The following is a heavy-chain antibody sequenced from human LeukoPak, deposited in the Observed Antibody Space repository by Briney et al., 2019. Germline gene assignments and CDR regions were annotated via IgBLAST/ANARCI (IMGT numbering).Heavy chain of an antibody. CDR3: ARYGGTGELRGRYYFDY. D-gene: IGHD1-26*01. CDR2: INPNSGGT. CDR1: GYTFTSNY. J-gene: IGHJ4*02. Sequence: ASVKVSCKAFGYTFTSNYMHWVRQAPGQGLEWMGWINPNSGGTNYAQKFQGRVTMTRDTSISTAYMELSRLRSDDTAVYYCARYGGTGELRGRYYFDYWGQGTLVTVSS. V-gene: IGHV1-2*02.